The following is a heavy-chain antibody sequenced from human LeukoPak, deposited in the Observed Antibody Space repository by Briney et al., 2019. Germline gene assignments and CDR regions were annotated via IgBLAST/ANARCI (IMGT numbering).Heavy chain of an antibody. V-gene: IGHV3-48*04. CDR2: ISSSSSTI. Sequence: GGSLRLSCAASGFTFSSYSMNWVRQAPGKGLEWVSYISSSSSTIYYADSVKGRFTNSRDNAKNSLYLQMYSLRAEDTAVYYCARDLHEVESGWAPPDFQHWGQGTLVTVSS. D-gene: IGHD6-19*01. CDR1: GFTFSSYS. CDR3: ARDLHEVESGWAPPDFQH. J-gene: IGHJ1*01.